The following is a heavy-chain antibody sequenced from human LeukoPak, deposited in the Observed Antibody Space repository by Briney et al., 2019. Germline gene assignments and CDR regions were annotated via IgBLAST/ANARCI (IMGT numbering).Heavy chain of an antibody. D-gene: IGHD5-24*01. CDR2: ININTGVT. Sequence: ASVKVSCKTSGYTFTGQYLHWVRQAPGQRLEWMGCININTGVTNYAQKFRGRLTVTRGTSLSTAYMELSGLTSGDSAFYYCARDPIRADGYNLDYWGQGTLVTVSS. J-gene: IGHJ4*02. CDR3: ARDPIRADGYNLDY. CDR1: GYTFTGQY. V-gene: IGHV1-2*02.